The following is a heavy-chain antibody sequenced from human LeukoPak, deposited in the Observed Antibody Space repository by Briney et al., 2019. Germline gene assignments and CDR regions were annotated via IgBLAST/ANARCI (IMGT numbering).Heavy chain of an antibody. CDR2: IKSKTDGETT. D-gene: IGHD3-10*01. CDR1: GFTFTNAW. Sequence: GGSLRLSCVDSGFTFTNAWMSWVRQAPGKGLEWIGRIKSKTDGETTNYAEPVRGRFTISRDDSKSAVYLQMNSLKTEDTAVYYCTTDLGTYYHGSQRLIPIDYWGQGTLVTVSS. CDR3: TTDLGTYYHGSQRLIPIDY. V-gene: IGHV3-15*01. J-gene: IGHJ4*02.